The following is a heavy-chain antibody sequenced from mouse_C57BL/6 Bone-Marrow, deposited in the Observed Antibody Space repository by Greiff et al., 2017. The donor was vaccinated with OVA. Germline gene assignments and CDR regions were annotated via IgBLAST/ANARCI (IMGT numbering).Heavy chain of an antibody. Sequence: EVMLVESGGGLVKPGGSLKLSCAASGFTFSSYAMSWVRQTPEKRLEWVATISDGGSYTYYPDNVKGRFTISRDNAKNNLYLQMSHLKSEDTAMYYCARGYDYDFDYWGQGTTLTVSS. CDR1: GFTFSSYA. CDR3: ARGYDYDFDY. J-gene: IGHJ2*01. CDR2: ISDGGSYT. V-gene: IGHV5-4*03. D-gene: IGHD2-4*01.